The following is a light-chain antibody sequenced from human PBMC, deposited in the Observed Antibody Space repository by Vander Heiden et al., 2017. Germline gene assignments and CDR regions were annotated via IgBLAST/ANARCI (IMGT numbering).Light chain of an antibody. CDR1: SSNIGSNN. Sequence: QSVLTQPPSASGTPGPRVTISCSGSSSNIGSNNDYWYQQLPGTAPKLLIYRNNQRPSGVPDRFSGSKSGTSAALAISGLRSEDEADDYCAAWDDSLSGLYVFGTGTKVTVL. CDR3: AAWDDSLSGLYV. V-gene: IGLV1-47*01. J-gene: IGLJ1*01. CDR2: RNN.